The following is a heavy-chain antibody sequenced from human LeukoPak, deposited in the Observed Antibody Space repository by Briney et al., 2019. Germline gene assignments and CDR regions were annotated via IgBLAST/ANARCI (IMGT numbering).Heavy chain of an antibody. CDR3: ARDERYDSSGYPLDY. CDR2: INPNSGGT. CDR1: GYTFTGYF. D-gene: IGHD3-22*01. V-gene: IGHV1-2*02. Sequence: GASVKVSCKASGYTFTGYFIHWVRQAPGQGLERMGWINPNSGGTNYAQKFQGRVTMTRDTSTSTAYMELSRLRSDDTAVYYCARDERYDSSGYPLDYWGQGTLVTVSS. J-gene: IGHJ4*02.